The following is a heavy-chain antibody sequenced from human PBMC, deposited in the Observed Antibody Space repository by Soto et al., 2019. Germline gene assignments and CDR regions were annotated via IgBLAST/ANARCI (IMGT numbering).Heavy chain of an antibody. V-gene: IGHV3-23*01. CDR2: ISGSGGST. CDR1: GLKFSIYG. J-gene: IGHJ4*02. CDR3: AKDPHIAARRYFDY. Sequence: GSLRRSCAASGLKFSIYGMSWVHQTKGKGLEWVSAISGSGGSTYYADSVKGRFTISRDNSKNTLYLQMNSLRAEDTAVYYCAKDPHIAARRYFDYWGQGTLVTVSS. D-gene: IGHD6-6*01.